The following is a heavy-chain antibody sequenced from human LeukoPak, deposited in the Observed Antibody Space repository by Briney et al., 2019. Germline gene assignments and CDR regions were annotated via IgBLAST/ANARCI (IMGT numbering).Heavy chain of an antibody. Sequence: GGSLRLSCATSGFTFSNAWMSWVRQAPGKGLEWISYIGIDSGNTNYADSVKGRFTISGDKAKNSLYLQMNSLRVEDTAVYYCARDYKYAFDNWGQGTLVTVSS. CDR1: GFTFSNAW. V-gene: IGHV3-11*06. J-gene: IGHJ4*02. CDR3: ARDYKYAFDN. D-gene: IGHD5-24*01. CDR2: IGIDSGNT.